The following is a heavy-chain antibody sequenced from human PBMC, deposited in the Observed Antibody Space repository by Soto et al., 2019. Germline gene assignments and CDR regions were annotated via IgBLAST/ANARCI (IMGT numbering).Heavy chain of an antibody. CDR3: VRGRVMITFGVVIVIDY. V-gene: IGHV1-8*02. D-gene: IGHD3-16*02. Sequence: GASVKVSCKASGYTFTDYDINWVRQAAGQGLEWMGWINPNTGYTDYAQKFQDRVTMTGNTSITTAYMELSGLRSEDTAVYYCVRGRVMITFGVVIVIDYWGQGSPVTVSS. J-gene: IGHJ4*02. CDR2: INPNTGYT. CDR1: GYTFTDYD.